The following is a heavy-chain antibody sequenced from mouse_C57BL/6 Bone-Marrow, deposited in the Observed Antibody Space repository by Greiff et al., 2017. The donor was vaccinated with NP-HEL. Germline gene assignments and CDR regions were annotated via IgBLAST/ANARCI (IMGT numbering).Heavy chain of an antibody. Sequence: VQLQQSGAELVKPGASVKLSCKASGYTFTEYTIHWVKQRSGQGLEWIGWFYPGSGSIKYNEKFKDKATLTADKSSSTVYMELSRLTSEDAAVYSCARHEEGYEYDPHFDYWGQGTTLTVSS. CDR2: FYPGSGSI. V-gene: IGHV1-62-2*01. J-gene: IGHJ2*01. D-gene: IGHD2-4*01. CDR3: ARHEEGYEYDPHFDY. CDR1: GYTFTEYT.